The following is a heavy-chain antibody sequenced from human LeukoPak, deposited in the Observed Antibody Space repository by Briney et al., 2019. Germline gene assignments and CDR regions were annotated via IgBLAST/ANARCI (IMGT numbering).Heavy chain of an antibody. CDR1: GGSISSSSYY. Sequence: SETLSLTCTVSGGSISSSSYYWGWIRQPPGKGLEWIGSIYYGGSTDYNPSLKSRVTMSVDTSKNQFSLKLSSVTAADTAIYYCARVRSDYGWYFDLWGRGTLVTVSS. CDR2: IYYGGST. V-gene: IGHV4-39*07. J-gene: IGHJ2*01. D-gene: IGHD4-17*01. CDR3: ARVRSDYGWYFDL.